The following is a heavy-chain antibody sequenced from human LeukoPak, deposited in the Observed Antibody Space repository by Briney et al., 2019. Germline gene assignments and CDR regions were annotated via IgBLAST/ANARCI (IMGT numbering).Heavy chain of an antibody. D-gene: IGHD6-19*01. CDR2: ISAYNGNT. CDR1: GYTLTSYG. Sequence: ASVKVSRKASGYTLTSYGISGVRQAPGQGVGRMGWISAYNGNTNYAQKLQGRVTMPTDTSTSTAYMELRSLRSDDPAVYYCARVGLGSGWFNFDYWGQGTLVTVSS. V-gene: IGHV1-18*01. J-gene: IGHJ4*02. CDR3: ARVGLGSGWFNFDY.